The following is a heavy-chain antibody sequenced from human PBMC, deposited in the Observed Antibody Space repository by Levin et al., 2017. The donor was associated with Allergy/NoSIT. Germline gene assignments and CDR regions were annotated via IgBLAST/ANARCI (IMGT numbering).Heavy chain of an antibody. CDR3: AKDSGGTPRTEN. J-gene: IGHJ4*02. Sequence: AGGSLRLSCAASGFTFSSYAMSWVRQAPGKGLEWVSAISGSDGSTYYADSVKGRFTISRDNSKNTLYLQMNSLRAEDTAVYYCAKDSGGTPRTENWGQGTLVTVSS. V-gene: IGHV3-23*01. CDR1: GFTFSSYA. D-gene: IGHD3-10*01. CDR2: ISGSDGST.